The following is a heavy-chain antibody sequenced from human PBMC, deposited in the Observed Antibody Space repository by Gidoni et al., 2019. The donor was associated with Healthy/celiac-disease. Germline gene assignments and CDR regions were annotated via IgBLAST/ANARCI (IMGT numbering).Heavy chain of an antibody. CDR2: ISWNSGSI. D-gene: IGHD6-19*01. CDR1: GFTLDDYA. J-gene: IGHJ6*02. CDR3: AKGIGKQSSGNYYGMDV. Sequence: EVQLVESGGGLVQPGRSLRLSCAASGFTLDDYAMHWVRQAPGKGLEWVSGISWNSGSIGYADSVKGRFTISRDNAKNSLYLQMNSLRAEDTALYYCAKGIGKQSSGNYYGMDVWGQGTTVTVSS. V-gene: IGHV3-9*01.